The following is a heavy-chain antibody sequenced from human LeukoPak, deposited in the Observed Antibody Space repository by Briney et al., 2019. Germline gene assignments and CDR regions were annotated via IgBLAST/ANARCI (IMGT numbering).Heavy chain of an antibody. CDR3: AKDFMD. CDR1: RFTFDDYG. D-gene: IGHD3-10*01. Sequence: GGSLRLSCAASRFTFDDYGMSWVRQAPGKGLEWVSSISTSGSVIYYADSVKGRFTVSRDNAKNSLYLQMNSLRVDDTGVYYCAKDFMDWGQGTLVTVSS. J-gene: IGHJ4*02. V-gene: IGHV3-21*01. CDR2: ISTSGSVI.